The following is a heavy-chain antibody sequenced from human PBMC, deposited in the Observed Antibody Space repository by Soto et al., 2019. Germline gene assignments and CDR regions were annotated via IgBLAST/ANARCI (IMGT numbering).Heavy chain of an antibody. CDR1: GYTFSSYG. Sequence: ASVNVYCKASGYTFSSYGISWVRQAPGQGLEWMGWISAYNGNTNYEQKFQGRVTMTTDTSTSTAYMELRSLRSDDTAVYYCARDPLAPYYWGQGTLVTVSS. CDR3: ARDPLAPYY. V-gene: IGHV1-18*01. CDR2: ISAYNGNT. J-gene: IGHJ4*02. D-gene: IGHD1-1*01.